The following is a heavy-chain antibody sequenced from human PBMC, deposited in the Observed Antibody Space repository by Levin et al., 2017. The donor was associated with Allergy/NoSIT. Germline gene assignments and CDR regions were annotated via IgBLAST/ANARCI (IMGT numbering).Heavy chain of an antibody. D-gene: IGHD4-23*01. Sequence: SQTLSLTCTVSGDSISSYYWSWVRQPPGKGLEWIAYIYYSGSTNYNPSLKSRVTISVDTSKNQLSLKLSSVTAADTAVYYCARGDYGGNSGRFDYWGQGTLVTVSS. CDR3: ARGDYGGNSGRFDY. V-gene: IGHV4-59*01. J-gene: IGHJ4*02. CDR2: IYYSGST. CDR1: GDSISSYY.